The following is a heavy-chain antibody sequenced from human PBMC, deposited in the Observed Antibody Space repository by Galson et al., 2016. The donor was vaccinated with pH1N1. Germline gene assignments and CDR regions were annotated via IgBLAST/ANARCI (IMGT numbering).Heavy chain of an antibody. CDR2: INPNSRDT. CDR3: ARDSCTGGSCYFVPDY. J-gene: IGHJ4*02. Sequence: SVKVSCKASGYSFTAYYIHWLRQAPGQGPEWMGWINPNSRDTNYAQKYAQRFQDRVTMTRDTSISTAYMELTGLTSDDTAVYFCARDSCTGGSCYFVPDYWGQGTLATVSS. D-gene: IGHD2-15*01. V-gene: IGHV1-2*02. CDR1: GYSFTAYY.